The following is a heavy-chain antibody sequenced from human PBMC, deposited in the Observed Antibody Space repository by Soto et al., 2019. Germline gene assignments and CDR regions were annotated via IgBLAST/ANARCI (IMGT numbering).Heavy chain of an antibody. V-gene: IGHV4-61*01. CDR3: ARAFATADLVLDY. CDR1: GGSVSSGSYY. CDR2: IYYSGST. Sequence: SETLSLTCTVSGGSVSSGSYYWSWIRQPPGKGLEWIGYIYYSGSTNYNPSLKSRVTISVDTSKNQFSLKLSSVTAADTAVYYCARAFATADLVLDYWGQGTLVTVSS. J-gene: IGHJ4*02. D-gene: IGHD4-17*01.